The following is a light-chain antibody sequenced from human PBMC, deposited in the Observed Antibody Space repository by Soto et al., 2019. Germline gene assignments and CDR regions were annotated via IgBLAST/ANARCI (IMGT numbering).Light chain of an antibody. V-gene: IGLV3-21*02. J-gene: IGLJ1*01. Sequence: THSPSVSVATAQTSRLTCGGSNIGSKSVHWYQQKPGQAPVLVVYDDSDRPSGIPDRFSGSNSGKTATLTISSVEAGDEADYYCHVWDSSIDHYVFGTGTTVTV. CDR1: NIGSKS. CDR2: DDS. CDR3: HVWDSSIDHYV.